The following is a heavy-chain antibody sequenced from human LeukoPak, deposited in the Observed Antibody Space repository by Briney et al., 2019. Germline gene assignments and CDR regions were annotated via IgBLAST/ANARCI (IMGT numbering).Heavy chain of an antibody. CDR1: GFTFDDYG. CDR3: ARDTLYDSSGYHYFDY. Sequence: RPGGSLRLSCAASGFTFDDYGMSWVRQAPGKGLKWVSGINWNGGSTGYADSVKGRFTISRDNAKNSLYLQMNSLRAEDTALYYCARDTLYDSSGYHYFDYWGQGTLVTVSS. CDR2: INWNGGST. J-gene: IGHJ4*02. D-gene: IGHD3-22*01. V-gene: IGHV3-20*04.